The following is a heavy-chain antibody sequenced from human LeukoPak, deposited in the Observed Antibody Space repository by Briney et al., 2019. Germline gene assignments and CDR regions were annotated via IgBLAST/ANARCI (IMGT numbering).Heavy chain of an antibody. CDR3: ATEDSSGWGYYYYGMDV. V-gene: IGHV4-34*01. CDR2: INHSGST. D-gene: IGHD6-19*01. Sequence: SETLSLTCAVYGGSFSGYSWSWIRQPPGRGLEWIGEINHSGSTNYNPSLKSRVTISVDTSNKQFSLKLSSVTAADTAVYYCATEDSSGWGYYYYGMDVWGQGTTVTVSS. J-gene: IGHJ6*02. CDR1: GGSFSGYS.